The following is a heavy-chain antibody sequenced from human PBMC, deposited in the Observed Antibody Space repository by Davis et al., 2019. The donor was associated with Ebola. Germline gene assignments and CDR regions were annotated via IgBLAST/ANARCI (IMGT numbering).Heavy chain of an antibody. D-gene: IGHD1-1*01. CDR1: GFAFNKYA. J-gene: IGHJ6*02. V-gene: IGHV3-48*02. Sequence: GGSLRLSCAASGFAFNKYAMSWVRQAPGKGLEWVSVVSGRSSTIYYADSVKGRFTISRDNAKNSLYLQMNSLRDEDTAVYYCARATGTTNYYYGMDVWGQGTTVTVSS. CDR2: VSGRSSTI. CDR3: ARATGTTNYYYGMDV.